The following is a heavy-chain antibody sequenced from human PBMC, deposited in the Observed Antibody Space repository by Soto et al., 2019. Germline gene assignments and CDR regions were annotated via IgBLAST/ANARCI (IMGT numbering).Heavy chain of an antibody. J-gene: IGHJ4*02. CDR2: INPSGGST. CDR1: GYTFTSYY. V-gene: IGHV1-46*01. Sequence: ASVKVSCKASGYTFTSYYMHWVRQAPGQGLEWMGIINPSGGSTSYAQRFQGRVTMTRDTSTSTVYMELSSLRSEDTAVYYCARARIMTTVTTVFGYWGQGTLVTVSS. D-gene: IGHD4-4*01. CDR3: ARARIMTTVTTVFGY.